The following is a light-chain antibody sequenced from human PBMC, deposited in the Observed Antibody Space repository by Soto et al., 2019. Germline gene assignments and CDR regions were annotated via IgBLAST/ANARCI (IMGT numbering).Light chain of an antibody. CDR2: KAS. CDR1: QGISTW. Sequence: DTQMTQSPSTLSASVGDRVTVTCRASQGISTWLAWYQQKPGKAPNLLIYKASSLESGVPSRFSGSGSGTEFTLTISCLQPDDFATYYCQQYNSYPWTFGQGTRVEIK. CDR3: QQYNSYPWT. J-gene: IGKJ1*01. V-gene: IGKV1-5*03.